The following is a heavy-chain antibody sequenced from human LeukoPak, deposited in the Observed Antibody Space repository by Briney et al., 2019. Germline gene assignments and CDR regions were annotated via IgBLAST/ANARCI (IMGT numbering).Heavy chain of an antibody. CDR3: ARVLRLAYCSGGSCYSEGMSLTGFDY. D-gene: IGHD2-15*01. Sequence: ASVKVSCKASGYTFTGYYMHWVRQAPGQGLEWMGWINPNSGGTNYAQKFQGRVTMTRDTSISTAYMELSRLRSDDTAVYYCARVLRLAYCSGGSCYSEGMSLTGFDYWGQGTLVTVSS. CDR1: GYTFTGYY. CDR2: INPNSGGT. J-gene: IGHJ4*02. V-gene: IGHV1-2*02.